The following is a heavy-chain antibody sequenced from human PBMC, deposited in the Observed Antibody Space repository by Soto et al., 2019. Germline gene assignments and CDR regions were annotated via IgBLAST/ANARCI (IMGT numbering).Heavy chain of an antibody. J-gene: IGHJ4*02. CDR2: ISAYNGNT. D-gene: IGHD6-19*01. CDR3: ARVASVSSGWYRVYSGY. V-gene: IGHV1-18*01. Sequence: GPPGKVSCKASGYTFTSYGISWVRQAPGQGLEWMGWISAYNGNTNYAQKLQGRVTMTTDTSTSTAYMELRSLRSDDTAVYYCARVASVSSGWYRVYSGYRGQGTPGTGSS. CDR1: GYTFTSYG.